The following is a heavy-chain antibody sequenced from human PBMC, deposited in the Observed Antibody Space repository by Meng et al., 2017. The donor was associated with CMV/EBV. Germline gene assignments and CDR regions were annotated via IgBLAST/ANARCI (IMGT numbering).Heavy chain of an antibody. J-gene: IGHJ4*02. V-gene: IGHV4-59*01. Sequence: SETLSLTCTVSGGSISNYYWSWIRQLPGKGLEWIGYIYYSGNTDYNPALKSRVTISLDTSKNQFSLKLSSVTAADTARYYCARSEQLLVYLYWGQGTLVTVSS. CDR3: ARSEQLLVYLY. D-gene: IGHD6-13*01. CDR1: GGSISNYY. CDR2: IYYSGNT.